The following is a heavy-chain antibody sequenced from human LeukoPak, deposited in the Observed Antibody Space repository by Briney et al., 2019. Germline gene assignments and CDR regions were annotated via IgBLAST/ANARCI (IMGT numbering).Heavy chain of an antibody. J-gene: IGHJ4*02. V-gene: IGHV1-69*01. D-gene: IGHD6-13*01. Sequence: GSSVKVSCKASGGTFSSYAISWVRQAPGQGLEWMGGIIPIFGTANYAQKFQGRVTITADESTSTAYMELSSLRSEDTAVYYCARTRRYSSSWYGQYYFDYWGQGTLVTVSS. CDR3: ARTRRYSSSWYGQYYFDY. CDR1: GGTFSSYA. CDR2: IIPIFGTA.